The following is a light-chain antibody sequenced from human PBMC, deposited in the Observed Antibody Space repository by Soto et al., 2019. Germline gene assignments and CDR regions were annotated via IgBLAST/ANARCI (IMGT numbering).Light chain of an antibody. CDR3: QQYGSSWT. J-gene: IGKJ1*01. CDR2: GAS. CDR1: QSVSSSY. V-gene: IGKV3-20*01. Sequence: EIVLTQSPTTLSSFPGDRVTLSCRASQSVSSSYLAWYQQKPGQAPRLLIYGASSRATGIQDRFSGSGSGTDFTLTISRLQPEDFAVYYCQQYGSSWTFGQGTKVDIK.